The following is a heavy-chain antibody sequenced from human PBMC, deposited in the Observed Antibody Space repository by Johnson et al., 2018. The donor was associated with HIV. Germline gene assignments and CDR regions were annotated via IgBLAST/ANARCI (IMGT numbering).Heavy chain of an antibody. CDR3: TTYATMMTMYVEIKGGAVDI. CDR2: ISYDGNNK. J-gene: IGHJ3*02. V-gene: IGHV3-30*04. Sequence: QVQLVESGGGVVQPGGSLRLSCAASGFTFSSYAMHWVRQAPGKGLEWVAVISYDGNNKYYADSVKGRFTISRDDSKNTLYLQMNSLTTEDTAVYYCTTYATMMTMYVEIKGGAVDIWGQGTMVTVSS. CDR1: GFTFSSYA. D-gene: IGHD3-22*01.